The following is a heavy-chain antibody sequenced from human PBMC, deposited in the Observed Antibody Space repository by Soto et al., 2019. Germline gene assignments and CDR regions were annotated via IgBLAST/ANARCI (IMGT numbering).Heavy chain of an antibody. CDR2: INPSGGST. CDR1: GYSFTSYY. J-gene: IGHJ4*02. CDR3: ARDLLGYCSGGSCYSDYDYIWGSYRPGGVGY. V-gene: IGHV1-46*03. D-gene: IGHD2-15*01. Sequence: ASVKVSCKASGYSFTSYYMHWGRQAPGQGLEWMGIINPSGGSTSYAQKFQGRVTMTRDTSTSTVYMELGSLRSEDTAVYYCARDLLGYCSGGSCYSDYDYIWGSYRPGGVGYWGQGTLVTVSS.